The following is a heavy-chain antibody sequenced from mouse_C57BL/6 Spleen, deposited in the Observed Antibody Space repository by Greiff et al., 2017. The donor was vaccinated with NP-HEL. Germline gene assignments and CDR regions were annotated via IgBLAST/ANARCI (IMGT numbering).Heavy chain of an antibody. J-gene: IGHJ3*01. D-gene: IGHD1-1*01. Sequence: VQLQQPGPELVKPGASVKISCKASGYTFTDYNMDWVKQSHGKSLEWIGDIDPNNGGTNYNQKFKGKATLTVDKSSSTAYMELRSLTSEDTEVYYCARGEYGTSFAYWGQGTLVTVSA. CDR1: GYTFTDYN. CDR2: IDPNNGGT. CDR3: ARGEYGTSFAY. V-gene: IGHV1-18*01.